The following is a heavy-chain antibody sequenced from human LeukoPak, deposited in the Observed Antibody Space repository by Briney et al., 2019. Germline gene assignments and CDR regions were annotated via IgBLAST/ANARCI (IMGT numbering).Heavy chain of an antibody. V-gene: IGHV4-59*01. CDR3: GGYYDSSGEDAFDI. CDR1: GGSISSYY. J-gene: IGHJ3*02. D-gene: IGHD3-22*01. CDR2: IYYSGST. Sequence: PSETLSLTCTVSGGSISSYYWSWIRQPPGKGLEWIGYIYYSGSTNYNPSLKSRVTISVDTSKNQFSLKLSSVTAADTAVYYCGGYYDSSGEDAFDIWGQGTMVTVSS.